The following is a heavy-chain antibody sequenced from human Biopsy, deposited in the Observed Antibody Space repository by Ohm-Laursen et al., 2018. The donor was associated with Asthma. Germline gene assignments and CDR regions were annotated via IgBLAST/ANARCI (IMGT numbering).Heavy chain of an antibody. D-gene: IGHD3-3*01. CDR2: VSYGGGVV. J-gene: IGHJ4*02. CDR3: AKRRGYSDLTDFDH. CDR1: GFVFRSHA. Sequence: SLRLSCAASGFVFRSHAMHWVRQAPGKGLEWVAVVSYGGGVVHYADSMKGRFTISRDNAKSTLYLQMNRLRTDDTAVYFCAKRRGYSDLTDFDHWGQGTLVTVSS. V-gene: IGHV3-30*18.